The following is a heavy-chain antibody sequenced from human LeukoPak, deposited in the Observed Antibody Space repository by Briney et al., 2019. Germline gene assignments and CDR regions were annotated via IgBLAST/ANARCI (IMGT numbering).Heavy chain of an antibody. CDR3: TRGHWGLRS. Sequence: ASETLSLTCTVSGGSISSYYWSWIRQPAGKGLEWIGRIYTSRSTNYNPSLKSRVTMSVDTSKNQFSLNLISVTAADTAVYYCTRGHWGLRSWSQGTLVTVSS. V-gene: IGHV4-4*07. D-gene: IGHD7-27*01. J-gene: IGHJ5*02. CDR2: IYTSRST. CDR1: GGSISSYY.